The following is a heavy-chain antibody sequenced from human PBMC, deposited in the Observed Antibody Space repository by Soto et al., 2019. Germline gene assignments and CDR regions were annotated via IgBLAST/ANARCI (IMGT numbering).Heavy chain of an antibody. V-gene: IGHV3-48*03. CDR1: GFTFSSYE. CDR2: ISSSGSTI. Sequence: PGGSLRLSCAASGFTFSSYEMTLVRQAPGKGLECVSYISSSGSTIYYADSVKGRFTISRDNAKKSLHLQMNSLRAEDTAVYYCARDRLMATAGTARHYFGLDVWGQGTTVTVSS. J-gene: IGHJ6*02. CDR3: ARDRLMATAGTARHYFGLDV. D-gene: IGHD5-18*01.